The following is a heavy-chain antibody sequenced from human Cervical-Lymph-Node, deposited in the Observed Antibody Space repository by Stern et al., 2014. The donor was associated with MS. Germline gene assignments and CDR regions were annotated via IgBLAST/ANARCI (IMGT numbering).Heavy chain of an antibody. CDR2: IYYSGST. D-gene: IGHD5-12*01. CDR3: ARHLGTISDFDY. CDR1: GGSISSSSYY. Sequence: QLQLQESGPGLVKPSETLSLTCTVSGGSISSSSYYWGWIRQPPGKGLEWIGSIYYSGSTYYNPSLKSRVTISVDTSKNQFSLKRSSVTAADTAVYYCARHLGTISDFDYWGQGTLVTVSS. J-gene: IGHJ4*02. V-gene: IGHV4-39*01.